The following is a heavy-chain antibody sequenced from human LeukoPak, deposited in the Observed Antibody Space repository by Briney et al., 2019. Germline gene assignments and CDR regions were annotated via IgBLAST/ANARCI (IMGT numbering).Heavy chain of an antibody. Sequence: SSETLSLTCTVSGDSISTSNSYWGWIRQPPGKGLEWIGSIYYSGNTYYNPSLKSRVTISLDTSKNQFSLKLSSVTAADTAMYYCARVSRGNSVGGDYWGQGSLVTVSS. V-gene: IGHV4-39*07. CDR1: GDSISTSNSY. J-gene: IGHJ4*02. D-gene: IGHD4-23*01. CDR3: ARVSRGNSVGGDY. CDR2: IYYSGNT.